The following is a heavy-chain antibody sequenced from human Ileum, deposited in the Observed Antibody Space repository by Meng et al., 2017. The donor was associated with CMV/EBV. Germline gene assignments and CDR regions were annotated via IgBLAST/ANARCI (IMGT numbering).Heavy chain of an antibody. CDR1: GDSVSSTTVT. Sequence: QVQLQPSGPGMVKPPTTLLLTCAISGDSVSSTTVTWNWIRQSPSRGLEWLGRTYYRSKWFNDYALSVRGRITINPDISKNQLSLQLNSVTPEDTAVYYCVRLTDNSWLDYWGRGTLVTVSS. CDR2: TYYRSKWFN. V-gene: IGHV6-1*01. D-gene: IGHD6-13*01. J-gene: IGHJ4*02. CDR3: VRLTDNSWLDY.